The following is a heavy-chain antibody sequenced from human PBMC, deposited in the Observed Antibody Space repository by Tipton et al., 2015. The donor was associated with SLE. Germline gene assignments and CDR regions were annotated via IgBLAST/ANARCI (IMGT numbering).Heavy chain of an antibody. D-gene: IGHD2/OR15-2a*01. Sequence: GSLRLSCAASGFTFSSYSMNWVRQAPGKGLEWVSYISSSSSTIYYADSVKGRFSISRDNAKNSLYMQMSSLRAEDTAVYYCARGSDDGTTYLDHWGQGTLVTVSS. CDR2: ISSSSSTI. CDR1: GFTFSSYS. CDR3: ARGSDDGTTYLDH. V-gene: IGHV3-48*01. J-gene: IGHJ4*02.